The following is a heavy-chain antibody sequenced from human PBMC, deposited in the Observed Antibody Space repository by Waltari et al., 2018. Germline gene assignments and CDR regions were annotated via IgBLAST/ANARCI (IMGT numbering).Heavy chain of an antibody. D-gene: IGHD2-2*02. J-gene: IGHJ2*01. CDR1: GGSISSYY. CDR2: SYTSRRT. Sequence: QVQLQESGPGLVKPSETLSLTCTVSGGSISSYYWSWIRQPAGKGLEWLGRSYTSRRTNSNPSLRSRVTMSVDTSKNQFSLKRSSVTAADTAVYYCARSTTAEYCSSTSCYTNWYFDLWGRGTLVTVSS. V-gene: IGHV4-4*07. CDR3: ARSTTAEYCSSTSCYTNWYFDL.